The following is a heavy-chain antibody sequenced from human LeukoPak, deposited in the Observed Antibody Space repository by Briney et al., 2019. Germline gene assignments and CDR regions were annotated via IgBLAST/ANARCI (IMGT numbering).Heavy chain of an antibody. D-gene: IGHD6-13*01. CDR3: ARLLPPYSSSVVNWFDP. Sequence: SETLSLTCTVSGGSISSYYWSWIRQPPGKGLEWIGCIYYSGSTDYNPSLKSRVTISVDTSKNQFFLKLSSVTAADTAVYYCARLLPPYSSSVVNWFDPWGQGTLVTVSS. CDR1: GGSISSYY. J-gene: IGHJ5*02. V-gene: IGHV4-59*01. CDR2: IYYSGST.